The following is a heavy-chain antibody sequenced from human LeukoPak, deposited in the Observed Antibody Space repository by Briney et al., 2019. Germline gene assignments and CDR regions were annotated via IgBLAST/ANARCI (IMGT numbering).Heavy chain of an antibody. CDR2: IKPNSGGT. D-gene: IGHD2-15*01. CDR3: ARDGGLYCSGSSCYAKNNWFDP. Sequence: SSVKVSSKASGYTFTGYYMHWVRQAPGQGLEWMARIKPNSGGTNYAQKFQGRVTMTRDTSISTAYMELSRLRSDDTAVYYCARDGGLYCSGSSCYAKNNWFDPWGQGTLVTVSS. CDR1: GYTFTGYY. V-gene: IGHV1-2*06. J-gene: IGHJ5*02.